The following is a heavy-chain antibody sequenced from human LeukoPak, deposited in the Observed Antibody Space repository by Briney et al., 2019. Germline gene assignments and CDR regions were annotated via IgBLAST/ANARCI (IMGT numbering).Heavy chain of an antibody. CDR1: GGSISSGGYY. Sequence: SETLSLTCAVSGGSISSGGYYWSWIRQPPGKGLEWIGYIYHSGSTYYNPSLKSRVTISVDRSKNQFSLKLCSVTAADTAVYYCARELVVVPAANYMDVWGKGTTVTVSS. D-gene: IGHD2-2*01. CDR2: IYHSGST. CDR3: ARELVVVPAANYMDV. V-gene: IGHV4-30-2*01. J-gene: IGHJ6*03.